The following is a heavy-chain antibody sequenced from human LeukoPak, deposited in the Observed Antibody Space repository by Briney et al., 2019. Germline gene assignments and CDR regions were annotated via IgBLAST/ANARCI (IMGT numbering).Heavy chain of an antibody. CDR3: ARDDQRFNTDY. Sequence: ASVKVSCKASGYTFTGHHIHWVRQAPGQGLEWMGLTNLNSGGSNYAQKFKGRVTMTRDASINTAYMELSSLTSDDTAVYYCARDDQRFNTDYWGQGTLVTVSS. CDR1: GYTFTGHH. J-gene: IGHJ4*02. CDR2: TNLNSGGS. V-gene: IGHV1-2*02.